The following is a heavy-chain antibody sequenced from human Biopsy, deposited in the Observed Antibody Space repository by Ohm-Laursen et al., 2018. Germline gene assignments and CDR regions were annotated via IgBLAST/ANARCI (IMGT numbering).Heavy chain of an antibody. CDR2: ISETSSHI. D-gene: IGHD6-6*01. Sequence: SLRLSCAASGFTFSSYSMNWVRQAPGKGLEWISYISETSSHIYDADSVKGQLTVARDNAKNSLYLQLNSLRAEDTAVYYCARDSRRTAREGGMDVWGQGTKVTVSS. CDR3: ARDSRRTAREGGMDV. J-gene: IGHJ6*02. CDR1: GFTFSSYS. V-gene: IGHV3-21*01.